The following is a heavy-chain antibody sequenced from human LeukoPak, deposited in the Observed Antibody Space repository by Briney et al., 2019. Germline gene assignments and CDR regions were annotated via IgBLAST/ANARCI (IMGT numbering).Heavy chain of an antibody. D-gene: IGHD1-7*01. J-gene: IGHJ3*02. CDR3: AKDRDWNYGAGDAFDI. V-gene: IGHV3-7*01. CDR1: GFTFNNYW. CDR2: IKQDGSEK. Sequence: GGSLRLSCAASGFTFNNYWMSWVRQAPGKGLEWVANIKQDGSEKYYVDSVKGRFTISRDNAKNSVYLQMNSLRAEDAAVYYCAKDRDWNYGAGDAFDIWGQGTMVTVSS.